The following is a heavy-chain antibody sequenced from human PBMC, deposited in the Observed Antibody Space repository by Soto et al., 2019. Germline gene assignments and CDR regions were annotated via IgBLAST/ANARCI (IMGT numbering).Heavy chain of an antibody. J-gene: IGHJ5*02. V-gene: IGHV1-69*13. CDR1: GGTVSNYA. Sequence: SVKVSCKASGGTVSNYAISWVRQAPGQGLEWMGAIIPIFGTVNYAQKFQGRVTITADESTSTAYMELNSLRSEDTAVYYCARDSSSSWFDPWGQGTLVTVSS. CDR3: ARDSSSSWFDP. CDR2: IIPIFGTV. D-gene: IGHD6-6*01.